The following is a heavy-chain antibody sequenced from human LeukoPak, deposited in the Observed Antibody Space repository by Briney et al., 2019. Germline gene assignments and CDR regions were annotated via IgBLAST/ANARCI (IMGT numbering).Heavy chain of an antibody. D-gene: IGHD3-22*01. CDR1: GYTFTGYY. Sequence: ASVKVSCKASGYTFTGYYMHWVRQAPGQGLEWMGWINPNSGGTNYAQKFQGWVTMTRDTSISTAYMELSRLRSDDTAVYYCARDDYYDSSGYPPAFDIWGQGTMVTVSS. CDR3: ARDDYYDSSGYPPAFDI. V-gene: IGHV1-2*04. J-gene: IGHJ3*02. CDR2: INPNSGGT.